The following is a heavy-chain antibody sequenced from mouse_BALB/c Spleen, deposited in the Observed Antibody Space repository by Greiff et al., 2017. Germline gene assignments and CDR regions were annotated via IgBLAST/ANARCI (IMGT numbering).Heavy chain of an antibody. D-gene: IGHD2-14*01. V-gene: IGHV14-3*02. CDR1: GFNIKDTY. Sequence: EVKLVESGAELVKPGASVKLSCTASGFNIKDTYMHWVKQRPEQGLEWIGRIDPANGNTKYDPKFQGKATITADTSSNTAYLQLSSLTSEDTAVYYCARSRYDGYYAMDYWGQGTSVTVSS. CDR3: ARSRYDGYYAMDY. J-gene: IGHJ4*01. CDR2: IDPANGNT.